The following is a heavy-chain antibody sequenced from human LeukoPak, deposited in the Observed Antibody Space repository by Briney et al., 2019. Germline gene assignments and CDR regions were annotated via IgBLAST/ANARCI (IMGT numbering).Heavy chain of an antibody. CDR2: IKVDGSEE. CDR3: ARDSLTKGGDY. V-gene: IGHV3-7*01. J-gene: IGHJ4*02. Sequence: GGSLILSCVASGFTFSSYWMSWVRQAPGKGLEWVANIKVDGSEEYYVDSVKGRFTISRDNAKNSLYLQMNSLRAEDTALYYCARDSLTKGGDYWGQGTLVTVSS. D-gene: IGHD3-16*01. CDR1: GFTFSSYW.